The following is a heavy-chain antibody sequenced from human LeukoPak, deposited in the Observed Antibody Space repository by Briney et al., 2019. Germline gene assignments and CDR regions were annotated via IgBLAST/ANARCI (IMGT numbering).Heavy chain of an antibody. CDR1: GYTFTSYD. V-gene: IGHV1-69*05. CDR2: IIPIFGTA. J-gene: IGHJ3*02. Sequence: SVKVSCKASGYTFTSYDISWVRQAPGQGLEWMGGIIPIFGTANYAQKFQGRVTITTDESTSTAYMELSSLRSEDTAVYYCASGDHDAFDIWGQGTMVTVSS. CDR3: ASGDHDAFDI. D-gene: IGHD4-17*01.